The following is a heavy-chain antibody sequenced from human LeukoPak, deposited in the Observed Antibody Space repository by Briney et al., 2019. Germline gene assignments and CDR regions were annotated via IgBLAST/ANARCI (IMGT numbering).Heavy chain of an antibody. CDR1: GYSISSGYY. D-gene: IGHD4-17*01. CDR3: ARDDGDGDYFDY. Sequence: PSETLSLTCAVSGYSISSGYYWGWVRQPAGKGLEWIGRIYTSGSTNYNPSLKSRVTMSVDTSKNQFSLKLSSVTAADTAVYYCARDDGDGDYFDYWGQGTLVTVSS. CDR2: IYTSGST. J-gene: IGHJ4*02. V-gene: IGHV4-4*07.